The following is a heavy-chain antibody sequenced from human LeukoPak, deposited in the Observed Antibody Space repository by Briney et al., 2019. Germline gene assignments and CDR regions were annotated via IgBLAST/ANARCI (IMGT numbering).Heavy chain of an antibody. J-gene: IGHJ5*02. CDR2: INTNTGKP. V-gene: IGHV7-4-1*02. CDR1: GNILTRYT. Sequence: ASVKVSCKASGNILTRYTINWVRQAPGQGLEGMGWINTNTGKPVYAQGLTGGFVFSCDTSVSTAYLQISSLKTEDTAIYFCTRVIVGATAPWFDHWGQGTPVTVSS. D-gene: IGHD1-26*01. CDR3: TRVIVGATAPWFDH.